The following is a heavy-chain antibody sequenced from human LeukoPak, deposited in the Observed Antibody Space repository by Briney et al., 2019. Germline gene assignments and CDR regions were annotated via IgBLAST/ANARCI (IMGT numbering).Heavy chain of an antibody. D-gene: IGHD2-2*01. Sequence: PGSSLRLSCAASGFTFSNYFMHWVRQAPGKGLEWVAIISYDGSNKYYADSVKGRFTISRDNSKNTLYLQMNSLTAEDTAAYYCARGGDIVVVPTAPLTFDTWGQGTMVTVSS. CDR2: ISYDGSNK. CDR1: GFTFSNYF. V-gene: IGHV3-30-3*01. J-gene: IGHJ3*02. CDR3: ARGGDIVVVPTAPLTFDT.